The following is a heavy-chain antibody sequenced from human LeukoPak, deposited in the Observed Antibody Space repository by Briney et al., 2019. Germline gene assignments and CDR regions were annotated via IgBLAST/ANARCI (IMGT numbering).Heavy chain of an antibody. CDR1: GGSFSGYY. V-gene: IGHV4-34*01. Sequence: SETLSLTCAVYGGSFSGYYWSWLRQPPGKGLEWIGEINHSVSTNYNPSLKSGVTISVDTSKNQFSLKLSSVTAADTAVYYCARRPYYFDYWGQGTLVTVSS. CDR3: ARRPYYFDY. CDR2: INHSVST. J-gene: IGHJ4*02.